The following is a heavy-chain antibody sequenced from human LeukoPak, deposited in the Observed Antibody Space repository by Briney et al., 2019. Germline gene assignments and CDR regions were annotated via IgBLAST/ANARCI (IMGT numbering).Heavy chain of an antibody. D-gene: IGHD3-22*01. V-gene: IGHV3-66*01. J-gene: IGHJ5*02. CDR3: ARDSPPMSDSSGYYDP. Sequence: GRSLRLSCAASGFTFSAYALHWVRQAPGKGLEWVSAIYSGGSTYYADSVKGRFTISRDNSKNTLYLQMNSLRAEDTAVYYCARDSPPMSDSSGYYDPIGQGTLVTVSS. CDR2: IYSGGST. CDR1: GFTFSAYA.